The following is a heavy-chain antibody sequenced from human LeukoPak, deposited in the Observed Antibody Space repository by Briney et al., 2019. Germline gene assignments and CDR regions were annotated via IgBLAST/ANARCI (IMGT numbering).Heavy chain of an antibody. CDR1: GGSISSYY. V-gene: IGHV4-59*01. CDR2: IYYSGST. D-gene: IGHD3-3*01. J-gene: IGHJ5*02. Sequence: PSETLSLTCTVSGGSISSYYWSWIRQPPGKGQEWIGYIYYSGSTNYNPSLKSRVTISVDTSKNQFSLKLSSVTAADTAVYYCAREVRYDFWSGYYEARRFDPWGQGTLVTVSS. CDR3: AREVRYDFWSGYYEARRFDP.